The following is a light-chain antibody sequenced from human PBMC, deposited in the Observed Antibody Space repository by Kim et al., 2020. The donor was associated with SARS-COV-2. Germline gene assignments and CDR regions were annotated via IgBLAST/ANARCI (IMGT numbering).Light chain of an antibody. V-gene: IGLV3-1*01. CDR1: KLGDRY. CDR3: QAWDSNTVI. J-gene: IGLJ2*01. CDR2: QDS. Sequence: SYELTRPPSVSVSPGQTASISCSGDKLGDRYACWYQQQPGQSPVLVIYQDSKRPSGIPERFSGSNSGNTATLTISGTQAMDEADYYCQAWDSNTVIFGGG.